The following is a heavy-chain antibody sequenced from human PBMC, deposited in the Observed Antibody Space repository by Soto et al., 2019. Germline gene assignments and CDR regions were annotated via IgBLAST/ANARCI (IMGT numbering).Heavy chain of an antibody. V-gene: IGHV4-34*01. CDR2: INHSGST. D-gene: IGHD3-16*01. CDR3: ARGGGTDYHYGMDA. CDR1: GGSFSGYY. J-gene: IGHJ6*02. Sequence: SESLSLTCAVYGGSFSGYYWSWIRQPPGKGLEWIGEINHSGSTNYNPSLKSRVTISVDTSKNQFSLKLSSVTAADTAVYYCARGGGTDYHYGMDAWGQGTTVTVSS.